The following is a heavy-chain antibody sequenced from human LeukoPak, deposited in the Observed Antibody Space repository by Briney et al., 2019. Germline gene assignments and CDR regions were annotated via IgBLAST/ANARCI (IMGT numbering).Heavy chain of an antibody. CDR1: GGSISSSYY. V-gene: IGHV4-4*07. Sequence: SETLSLTCGVSGGSISSSYYWSWIRQPAGKGLEWIGRIYTSGSTNYNPSLKSRVAMSVDTSKNQFSLNLNSVTAADTAVYYCARGIRGAADYWGQGTLVTVSS. CDR3: ARGIRGAADY. D-gene: IGHD3-16*01. J-gene: IGHJ4*02. CDR2: IYTSGST.